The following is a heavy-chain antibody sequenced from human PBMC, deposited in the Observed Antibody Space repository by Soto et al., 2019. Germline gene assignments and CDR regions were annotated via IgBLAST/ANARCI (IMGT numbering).Heavy chain of an antibody. CDR3: ARNTVATGYYGMDV. Sequence: QVQLQESGPGLVKPSETLPLTCTVSGDSVSSGRYYWSWIRQPPGKGLEWIGYIYYSGSTKYNPSLKTRVTISVHTSKNQFSLQLSSVTAADTAVYYCARNTVATGYYGMDVWGQGTTVTVSS. J-gene: IGHJ6*02. V-gene: IGHV4-61*01. CDR1: GDSVSSGRYY. D-gene: IGHD2-15*01. CDR2: IYYSGST.